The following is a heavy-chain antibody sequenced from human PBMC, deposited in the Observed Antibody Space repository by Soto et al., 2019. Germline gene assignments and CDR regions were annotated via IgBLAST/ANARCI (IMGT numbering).Heavy chain of an antibody. CDR3: ARGAYYDFWSGGYYFDY. J-gene: IGHJ4*02. V-gene: IGHV4-30-4*01. CDR2: IYYSGST. CDR1: GGSISSGDYY. Sequence: QVQLQESGPGLVKPSQTMSLTCTVPGGSISSGDYYWSWIRQPPGKGLEWIGYIYYSGSTYYNPSLKSRVTISVDTSKNQFSLKLSSVTAADTAVYYCARGAYYDFWSGGYYFDYWGQGTLVTVSS. D-gene: IGHD3-3*01.